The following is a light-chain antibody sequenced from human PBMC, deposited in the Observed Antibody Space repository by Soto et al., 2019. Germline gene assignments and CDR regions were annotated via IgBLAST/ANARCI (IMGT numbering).Light chain of an antibody. J-gene: IGKJ3*01. CDR2: DAS. V-gene: IGKV1-33*01. CDR1: QDISNY. Sequence: DIQMTQSPSSLSASVGDRVTITCQANQDISNYLNWYQQKPGKAPKLLISDASNLKTGVPSRFSGSGSGTDFTFTISSLQPEDIATYYCQQYDDLLTFGPGTKVDIK. CDR3: QQYDDLLT.